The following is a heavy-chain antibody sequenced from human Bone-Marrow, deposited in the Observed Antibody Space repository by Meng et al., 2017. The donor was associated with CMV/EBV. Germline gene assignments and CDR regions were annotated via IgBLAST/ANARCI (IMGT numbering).Heavy chain of an antibody. Sequence: ASVKVSCKASGYTFTAYHMHWVRQAPGQGLEWMGWVTPYSGGTFYAQKFKGRVTMTRDTSISTAYMELTNLTSDDTAIYYCTRHANYLDVWGQGTTVTDSS. CDR1: GYTFTAYH. CDR3: TRHANYLDV. V-gene: IGHV1-2*02. J-gene: IGHJ6*02. CDR2: VTPYSGGT. D-gene: IGHD4/OR15-4a*01.